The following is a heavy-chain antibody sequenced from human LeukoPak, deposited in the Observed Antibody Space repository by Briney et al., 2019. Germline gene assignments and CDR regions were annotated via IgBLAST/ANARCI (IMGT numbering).Heavy chain of an antibody. V-gene: IGHV3-23*01. Sequence: PGGSLRLSCAASGFTFSSYAMSWVRQAPGKRLEWVSAISGSGGSTYYADSVKGRFTISRDNSKNTLYLQMNSLRAEDTAVYYCAKDIAVVPAAIGYNWFDPWGQGTLVTVSS. CDR3: AKDIAVVPAAIGYNWFDP. J-gene: IGHJ5*02. CDR2: ISGSGGST. CDR1: GFTFSSYA. D-gene: IGHD2-2*02.